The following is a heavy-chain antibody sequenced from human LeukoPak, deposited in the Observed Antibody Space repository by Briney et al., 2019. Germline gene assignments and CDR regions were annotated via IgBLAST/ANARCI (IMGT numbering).Heavy chain of an antibody. D-gene: IGHD1-20*01. CDR1: GGSISSYY. CDR3: ARVPITGTTWYFDY. Sequence: PSETLSLTCTVSGGSISSYYWSWIRQPPGKGLEWIGYIYYSGSTNYNPSLKSRVTISVDTSKNQFSLKLSSVTAADTAVYYCARVPITGTTWYFDYWGQGTLVTVSS. V-gene: IGHV4-59*01. J-gene: IGHJ4*02. CDR2: IYYSGST.